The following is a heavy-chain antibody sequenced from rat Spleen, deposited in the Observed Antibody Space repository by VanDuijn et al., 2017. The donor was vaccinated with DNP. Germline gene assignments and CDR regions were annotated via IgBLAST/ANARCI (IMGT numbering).Heavy chain of an antibody. D-gene: IGHD1-1*01. V-gene: IGHV5-29*01. CDR2: ISYDGSST. Sequence: EVKLVESGGGLVQPGRSLKLSCAASGFNFNDYWMAWVRQAPTKGLEWVATISYDGSSTYYRDSVKGRFTISRDNAKSTLYLQMDSLRSEDTATYYCARHPTHSYFDYWGQGVMVTVSS. CDR1: GFNFNDYW. CDR3: ARHPTHSYFDY. J-gene: IGHJ2*01.